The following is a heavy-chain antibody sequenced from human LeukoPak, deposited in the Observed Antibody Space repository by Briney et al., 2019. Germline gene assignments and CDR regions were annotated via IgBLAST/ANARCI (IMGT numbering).Heavy chain of an antibody. CDR2: IINSGEST. D-gene: IGHD6-6*01. J-gene: IGHJ4*02. CDR1: GFTFTTYA. CDR3: VRSHTGSISDFGY. V-gene: IGHV3-23*01. Sequence: GGSLRLSCAASGFTFTTYAMSCVRQAPGKGLEWGSSIINSGESTWYAHSVKGRFTISRDNYKNTLYLQMNSLRAEDTAVYYCVRSHTGSISDFGYWGQGTRVTVSS.